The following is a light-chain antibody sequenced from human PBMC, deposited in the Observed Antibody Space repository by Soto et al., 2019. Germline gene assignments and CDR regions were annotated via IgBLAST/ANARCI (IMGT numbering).Light chain of an antibody. CDR2: KND. CDR3: ATWDASLSGWV. Sequence: QSVVSQPPSASGTPGQRVTVSCSGRSSNIGRNFVYWYQQFPGAAPKLLIFKNDQRPSGVPDRFSGSKSGTSAFLAISGLRSEDEADYYCATWDASLSGWVFGGGTKLTVL. CDR1: SSNIGRNF. V-gene: IGLV1-47*01. J-gene: IGLJ3*02.